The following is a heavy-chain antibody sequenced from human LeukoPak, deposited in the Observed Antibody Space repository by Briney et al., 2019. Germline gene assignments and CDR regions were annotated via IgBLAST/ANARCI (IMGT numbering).Heavy chain of an antibody. D-gene: IGHD3-9*01. CDR3: AKENYDILTGYKGYDMDV. V-gene: IGHV3-9*01. J-gene: IGHJ6*02. CDR2: ISWNSGSI. Sequence: GGSLRLSCAASGFTFDDYAMHWVRHAPGKGLEWVSGISWNSGSIGYADSVKSRFTISRDNAKKSLYLQMNSLRAEDTALYYCAKENYDILTGYKGYDMDVWGQGTTVTVSS. CDR1: GFTFDDYA.